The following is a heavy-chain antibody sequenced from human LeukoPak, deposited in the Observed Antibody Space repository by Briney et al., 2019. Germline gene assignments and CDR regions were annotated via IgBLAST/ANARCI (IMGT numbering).Heavy chain of an antibody. V-gene: IGHV3-33*01. Sequence: PGRSLRLSCAASGFTFSSYGMHWVRQAPGKGLEWVAVIWYDGSNKYYADSVKGRFTISRDNSKNTLYLQMNSLRAEDTAVYYCAPSGNYSGYDYDFHYWGQGTLVTVSS. CDR1: GFTFSSYG. CDR2: IWYDGSNK. D-gene: IGHD5-12*01. CDR3: APSGNYSGYDYDFHY. J-gene: IGHJ4*02.